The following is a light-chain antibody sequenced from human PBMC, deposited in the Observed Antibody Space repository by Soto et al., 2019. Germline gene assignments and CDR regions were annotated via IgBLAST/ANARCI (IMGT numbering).Light chain of an antibody. J-gene: IGKJ1*01. CDR1: QSVSSNF. Sequence: EIVLTQSPGTLSLSPGDRATLSCRASQSVSSNFLAWYQQKPGQAPRLLIYGASIRATGIPDRFSGSGSWTDFTLTIRRLEPEDFAMYFCHQYRSSPRTFGQGTKVEIK. V-gene: IGKV3-20*01. CDR3: HQYRSSPRT. CDR2: GAS.